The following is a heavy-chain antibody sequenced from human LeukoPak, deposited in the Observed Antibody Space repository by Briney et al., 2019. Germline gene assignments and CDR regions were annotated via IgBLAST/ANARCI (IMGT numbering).Heavy chain of an antibody. CDR2: IYYSGST. V-gene: IGHV4-39*07. Sequence: PSETLSLTCTVSGGSISSNSYYWGWIRQPPGKGLEWIGSIYYSGSTYYNPSLKSRVTISVDTSKNQFSLKLSSVTAADTAVYFCARGPHSYDSSGAFDIWGQGTMVTVSS. D-gene: IGHD3-22*01. J-gene: IGHJ3*02. CDR1: GGSISSNSYY. CDR3: ARGPHSYDSSGAFDI.